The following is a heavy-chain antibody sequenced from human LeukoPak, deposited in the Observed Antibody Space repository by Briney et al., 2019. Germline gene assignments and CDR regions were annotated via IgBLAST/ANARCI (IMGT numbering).Heavy chain of an antibody. D-gene: IGHD3-22*01. Sequence: GGSLRLSCAASGFTISSYGMHWVRQAPGKGLEWVAVISYDGSNKYYADSVKGRFTISRDNSKNTLYLQMNSLRAEDTAVYYCAKETPYYDSSGDVWGQGTLVTVSS. V-gene: IGHV3-30*18. J-gene: IGHJ4*02. CDR2: ISYDGSNK. CDR1: GFTISSYG. CDR3: AKETPYYDSSGDV.